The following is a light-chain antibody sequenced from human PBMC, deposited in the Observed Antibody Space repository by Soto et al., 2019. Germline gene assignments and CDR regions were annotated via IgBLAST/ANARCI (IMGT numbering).Light chain of an antibody. CDR1: RSNIGSNT. CDR2: LNN. V-gene: IGLV1-44*01. J-gene: IGLJ2*01. Sequence: QSVLTQPPSASGTPGQRVSISCSGSRSNIGSNTVNWYQQLPGTAPKLLIYLNNQRPSGVPDRFSGSKYGTSASLAISGLQSEDEADYYCAAWDDSLNGVVFGGGTKLTVL. CDR3: AAWDDSLNGVV.